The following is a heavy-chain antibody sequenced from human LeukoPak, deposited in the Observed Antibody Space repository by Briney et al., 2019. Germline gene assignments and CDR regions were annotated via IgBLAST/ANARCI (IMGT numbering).Heavy chain of an antibody. CDR1: VYTFTSYD. J-gene: IGHJ6*03. V-gene: IGHV1-8*01. Sequence: SSVKVSFKASVYTFTSYDINWVRQAAGQGLEWMGWMNPNSGNTGYAQKFQGRVTMTRNTSISTAYMELSSLRSKDTAVYYCAIRYGSGEKYYYYYYMDVWDKGTTVTVSS. CDR3: AIRYGSGEKYYYYYYMDV. D-gene: IGHD3-10*01. CDR2: MNPNSGNT.